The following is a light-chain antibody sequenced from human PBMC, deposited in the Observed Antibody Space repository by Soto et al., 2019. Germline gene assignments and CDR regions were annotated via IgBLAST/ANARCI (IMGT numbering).Light chain of an antibody. J-gene: IGLJ3*02. CDR2: DVS. V-gene: IGLV2-14*01. CDR1: SSDIGGYNY. Sequence: QSALTQPASVSGSPGQSITISCTGTSSDIGGYNYVSWHQQHPGKAPKLMIYDVSKRPSGVSNRFSGSKSGNTASLTISGLQAEDEADYYCSSYTRSSSVVFGGGTKLTVL. CDR3: SSYTRSSSVV.